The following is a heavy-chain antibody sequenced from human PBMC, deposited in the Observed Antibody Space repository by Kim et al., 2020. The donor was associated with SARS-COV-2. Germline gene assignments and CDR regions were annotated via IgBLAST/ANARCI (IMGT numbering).Heavy chain of an antibody. Sequence: SNYAAESVKGRFTISRDNSKNTLYLQMNSLRAEDTAVYYCAKDVEQWSGYWGQGTLVTVSS. J-gene: IGHJ4*02. CDR3: AKDVEQWSGY. CDR2: SN. D-gene: IGHD6-19*01. V-gene: IGHV3-23*01.